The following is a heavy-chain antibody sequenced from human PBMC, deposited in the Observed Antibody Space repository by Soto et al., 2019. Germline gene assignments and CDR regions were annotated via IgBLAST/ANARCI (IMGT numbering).Heavy chain of an antibody. D-gene: IGHD3-16*01. J-gene: IGHJ4*02. CDR1: GGSISSYY. V-gene: IGHV4-59*01. Sequence: SETLSLTCSVSGGSISSYYWSWIRQPPGKGLEWIGYIYYSGSTNYNPSLKSRVTISVDTSKNQFSLKLSSVTAVDTAVYYCARRYGGNFDYWGQGTLVTVSS. CDR2: IYYSGST. CDR3: ARRYGGNFDY.